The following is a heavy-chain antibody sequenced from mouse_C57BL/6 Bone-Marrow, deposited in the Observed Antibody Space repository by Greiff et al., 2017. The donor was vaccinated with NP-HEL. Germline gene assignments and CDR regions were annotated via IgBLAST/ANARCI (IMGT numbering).Heavy chain of an antibody. CDR3: AAGGGSSPFDY. D-gene: IGHD1-1*01. V-gene: IGHV1-76*01. CDR1: GYTFTDYY. Sequence: QVQLQQSGAELVRPGASVKLSCKASGYTFTDYYINWVKQRPGQGLEWIARIYPGSGNTYYNEKFKGKATLTAEKSSSTAYMQLSSLTSEDSAVYFCAAGGGSSPFDYWGQGTTLTVSS. J-gene: IGHJ2*01. CDR2: IYPGSGNT.